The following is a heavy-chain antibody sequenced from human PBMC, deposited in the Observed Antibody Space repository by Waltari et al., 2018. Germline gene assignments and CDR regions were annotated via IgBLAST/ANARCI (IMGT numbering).Heavy chain of an antibody. CDR1: GGTISSYY. CDR2: IYTSGST. CDR3: ARAQRITIFGTMGYYYYYMDV. J-gene: IGHJ6*03. Sequence: QVQLQESGPGLVKPSETQARTCTGAGGTISSYYWSWIRQPAGKGLEWIGLIYTSGSTNYIPSLKSRVTMSVDTSKNQFSLKLSSVTAADTAVYYCARAQRITIFGTMGYYYYYMDVWGKGTTVTVSS. V-gene: IGHV4-4*07. D-gene: IGHD3-3*01.